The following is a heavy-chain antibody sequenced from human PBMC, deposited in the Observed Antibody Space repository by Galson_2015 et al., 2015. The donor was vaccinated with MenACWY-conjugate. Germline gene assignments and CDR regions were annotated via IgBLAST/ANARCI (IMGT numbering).Heavy chain of an antibody. CDR2: ITYGGST. CDR1: GGSFSSYY. Sequence: ETLSLTCGVSGGSFSSYYWTWIRQPPGKGLEWIGEITYGGSTNYNPSLKSRVTVSVDTSKNQFSLKVSPVTAADTAVYYCARGRTNHDPGHPSFDYWGQGILITVSS. J-gene: IGHJ4*02. CDR3: ARGRTNHDPGHPSFDY. D-gene: IGHD1-14*01. V-gene: IGHV4-34*01.